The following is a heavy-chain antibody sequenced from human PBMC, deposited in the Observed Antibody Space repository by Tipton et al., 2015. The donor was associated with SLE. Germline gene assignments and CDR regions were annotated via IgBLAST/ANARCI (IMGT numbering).Heavy chain of an antibody. Sequence: SLRLSCAASGFTFSSYSMNWVRQAPGKGLEWGSSTSSSSSYMYYADSVKGRFTIPRENAKNSLYLQMNSLRAEDTALYYCAAYYEGAFDIWGQGTMVTVSS. CDR1: GFTFSSYS. V-gene: IGHV3-21*04. CDR3: AAYYEGAFDI. D-gene: IGHD3-3*01. J-gene: IGHJ3*02. CDR2: TSSSSSYM.